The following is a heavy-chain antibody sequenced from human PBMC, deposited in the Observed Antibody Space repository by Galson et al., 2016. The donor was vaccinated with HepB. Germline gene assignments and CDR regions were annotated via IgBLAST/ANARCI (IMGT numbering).Heavy chain of an antibody. CDR3: VGDYSLLDAFDI. Sequence: SLRLSCAASRFTFNTYWMNWVRQAPGKGLEWVSSISVTGEYIHYADSIQGRFTISRDNAKSSVCLEMNNLRVEDTAIYYFVGDYSLLDAFDIWGQGTMVTVSS. J-gene: IGHJ3*02. CDR2: ISVTGEYI. CDR1: RFTFNTYW. V-gene: IGHV3-21*04. D-gene: IGHD3-3*01.